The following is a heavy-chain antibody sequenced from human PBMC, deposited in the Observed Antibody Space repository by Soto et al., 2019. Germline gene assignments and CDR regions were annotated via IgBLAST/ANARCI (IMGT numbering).Heavy chain of an antibody. CDR1: GFTFSSYA. J-gene: IGHJ4*02. CDR3: ARGRYYYGSGLHRYY. CDR2: ISYDGSNK. Sequence: QVQLVESGGGVVQPGRSLRLSCAASGFTFSSYAMHWVRQAPGKGLEWVAVISYDGSNKYYADSVKGRFTISRDNSKNTLYLQMNSVRAEDTAVYYCARGRYYYGSGLHRYYWGQGTLVTVSS. D-gene: IGHD3-10*01. V-gene: IGHV3-30-3*01.